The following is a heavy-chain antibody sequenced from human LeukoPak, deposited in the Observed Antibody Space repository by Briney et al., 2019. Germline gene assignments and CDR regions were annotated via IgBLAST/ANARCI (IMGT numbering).Heavy chain of an antibody. CDR2: IYADGTT. J-gene: IGHJ5*02. D-gene: IGHD3-10*01. V-gene: IGHV3-66*02. CDR1: GFTVSQNY. Sequence: GGSLRLSCAASGFTVSQNYMSWARQAPGRGLEWVSLIYADGTTHYADSVKGRFTISRDNSKNTVYLQMNSVRPEDTAVYYCARDRAGTQAWVEFDPWGQGTLVTVSS. CDR3: ARDRAGTQAWVEFDP.